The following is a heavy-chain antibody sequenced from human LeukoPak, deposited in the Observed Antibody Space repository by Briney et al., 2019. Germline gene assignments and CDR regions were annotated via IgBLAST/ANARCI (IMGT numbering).Heavy chain of an antibody. CDR1: GGSISSGGYY. CDR2: IYHSGST. D-gene: IGHD4-17*01. J-gene: IGHJ6*03. Sequence: PSETLSLTCTVSGGSISSGGYYWSWIRQPPGKGLEWIGYIYHSGSTYYNPSLKSRVTISVDRSKNQFSLKLSFVTAADTAVYYCARDPGASGDYPTYYYYMDVWGKGTTVTVSS. CDR3: ARDPGASGDYPTYYYYMDV. V-gene: IGHV4-30-2*01.